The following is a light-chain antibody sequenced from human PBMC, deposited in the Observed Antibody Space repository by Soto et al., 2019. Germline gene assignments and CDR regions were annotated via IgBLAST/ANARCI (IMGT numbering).Light chain of an antibody. J-gene: IGLJ2*01. CDR2: SNN. CDR1: SSNIGSNY. Sequence: QSALTQPPSASGTPGQRVTISCSGSSSNIGSNYVYWYQQLPGTAPKLLIYSNNQRPSGVPDRFSGSKSDTSASLAISGLRSEDEADYYCSAWDESLNSVVFGGGTKVTVL. V-gene: IGLV1-47*02. CDR3: SAWDESLNSVV.